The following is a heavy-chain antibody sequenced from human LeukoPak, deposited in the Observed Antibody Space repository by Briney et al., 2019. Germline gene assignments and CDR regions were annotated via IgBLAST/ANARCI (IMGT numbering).Heavy chain of an antibody. D-gene: IGHD2-21*02. V-gene: IGHV3-23*01. CDR2: ITAGGDNT. J-gene: IGHJ4*02. CDR3: AIGHSPHASCAGDCYYSY. Sequence: GGSLRLSCAASGFTFNSYAMNWVRQAPGKGREWVSGITAGGDNTFYADSVKGRFTSSRDNSKNTMYLQTDSLRAEDTAVYYCAIGHSPHASCAGDCYYSYWGQGTLVTVSS. CDR1: GFTFNSYA.